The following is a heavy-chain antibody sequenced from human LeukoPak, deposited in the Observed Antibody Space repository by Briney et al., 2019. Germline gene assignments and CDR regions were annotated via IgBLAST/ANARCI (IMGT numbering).Heavy chain of an antibody. Sequence: GTSVNVSCKASGFTFTSSAMQWLRQPRGQRLEWIGWIVVGSGNTNYAQKFQERVTITRDMSTSTAYMDLSSLRSEDMAVYYCAALPYYYGSGSYYVDYWGQGTLVTVSS. J-gene: IGHJ4*02. CDR2: IVVGSGNT. CDR1: GFTFTSSA. D-gene: IGHD3-10*01. V-gene: IGHV1-58*02. CDR3: AALPYYYGSGSYYVDY.